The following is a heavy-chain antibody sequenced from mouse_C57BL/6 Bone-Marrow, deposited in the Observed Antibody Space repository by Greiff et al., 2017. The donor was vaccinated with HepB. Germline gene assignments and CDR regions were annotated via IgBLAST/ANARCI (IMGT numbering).Heavy chain of an antibody. CDR2: IDPSDSYT. CDR3: ANFGAY. Sequence: VQLQQPGAELVMPGASVKLSCKASGYTFTSYWMHWVKQRPGQGLEWIGGIDPSDSYTNYNQKFKGKSTLTVDKSSSTAYMQLSSLTSEDSAVYYCANFGAYWGQGTLVTVSA. CDR1: GYTFTSYW. V-gene: IGHV1-69*01. J-gene: IGHJ3*01.